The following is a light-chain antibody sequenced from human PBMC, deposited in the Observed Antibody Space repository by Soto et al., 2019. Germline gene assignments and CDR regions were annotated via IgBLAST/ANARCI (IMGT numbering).Light chain of an antibody. V-gene: IGKV3-20*01. CDR3: QQYGRTSWT. CDR1: QSVSTNF. J-gene: IGKJ1*01. Sequence: EIVLTQSPGTLSLSPGEGATLSCRASQSVSTNFFAWYQQKPGQAPRLLLYGASTRATGFPDRFSGSGSGTDFTLTISRLEPEDFAVYYCQQYGRTSWTFGQGTKVEIK. CDR2: GAS.